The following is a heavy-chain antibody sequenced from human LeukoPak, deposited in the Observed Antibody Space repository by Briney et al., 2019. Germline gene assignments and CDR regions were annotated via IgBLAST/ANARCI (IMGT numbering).Heavy chain of an antibody. D-gene: IGHD3-22*01. CDR3: ARVRGGGLVPPDI. CDR1: GGSISGWY. CDR2: IYGSGYT. V-gene: IGHV4-59*01. Sequence: SETLSLTCTVSGGSISGWYWSWIRQPPGKGLEWIGYIYGSGYTNYNPSLKSRVTMSIDTSKNHFSLKLTSVTAADTATYYCARVRGGGLVPPDIWGQGTMVTVSS. J-gene: IGHJ3*02.